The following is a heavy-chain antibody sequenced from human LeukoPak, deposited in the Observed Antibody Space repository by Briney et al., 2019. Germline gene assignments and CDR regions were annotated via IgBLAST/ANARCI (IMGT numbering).Heavy chain of an antibody. J-gene: IGHJ4*02. V-gene: IGHV3-74*01. CDR1: GFTFSRYW. CDR2: IDEHGTTI. Sequence: GESLRLSCAASGFTFSRYWMHWVRQAPGEGLVWVSRIDEHGTTIDYADSVRDRFTISRDNAKNTSYLHMNSLRAEDTAMYYCARDVGGAGSHWGQGSLVTVSS. CDR3: ARDVGGAGSH. D-gene: IGHD3-10*01.